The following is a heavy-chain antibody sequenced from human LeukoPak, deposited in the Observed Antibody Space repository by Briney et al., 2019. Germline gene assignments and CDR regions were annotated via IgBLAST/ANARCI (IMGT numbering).Heavy chain of an antibody. CDR3: ARDSSVAGTTFDL. Sequence: PGGSLRLSCAASGFTVSSNYMSWVRQAPGRGLEWVSVIYSGGSTYYADSVKGRFTIPRDNSKNTLYLQMNSLRAEDTAVYYCARDSSVAGTTFDLWGQGTLVTVSS. CDR1: GFTVSSNY. D-gene: IGHD6-19*01. J-gene: IGHJ4*02. CDR2: IYSGGST. V-gene: IGHV3-53*01.